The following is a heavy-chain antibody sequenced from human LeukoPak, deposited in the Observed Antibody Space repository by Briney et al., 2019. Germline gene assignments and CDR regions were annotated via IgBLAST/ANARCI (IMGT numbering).Heavy chain of an antibody. CDR2: ISAYNGNT. CDR3: ARDNYYDSSGYYFGAFDI. D-gene: IGHD3-22*01. J-gene: IGHJ3*02. V-gene: IGHV1-18*01. Sequence: ASVKVSCKASGYTSTSYGISWVRQAPGQGLEWMGWISAYNGNTNYAQKLQGRVTMTTDTSTSTAYMELRSLRSDDTAVYYCARDNYYDSSGYYFGAFDIWGQGTMVTVSS. CDR1: GYTSTSYG.